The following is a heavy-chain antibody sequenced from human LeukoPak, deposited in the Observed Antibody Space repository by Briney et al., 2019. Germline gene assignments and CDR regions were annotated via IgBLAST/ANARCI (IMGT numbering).Heavy chain of an antibody. Sequence: PGGSLRLSCAASGFTFSSYGMHWVRQAPGKGLEWVAFIRYDGSNKYYADSVKGRFTISRDNSKNTLYLQMNSLRAEDTAVYYCAKENYVFWRVNGYNYYYMDVGGKGPTFTVP. J-gene: IGHJ6*03. V-gene: IGHV3-30*02. CDR1: GFTFSSYG. CDR3: AKENYVFWRVNGYNYYYMDV. D-gene: IGHD3-3*01. CDR2: IRYDGSNK.